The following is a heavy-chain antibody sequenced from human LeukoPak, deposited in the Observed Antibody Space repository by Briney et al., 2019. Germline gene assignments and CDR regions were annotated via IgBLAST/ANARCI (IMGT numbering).Heavy chain of an antibody. J-gene: IGHJ3*02. D-gene: IGHD6-13*01. V-gene: IGHV1-46*01. CDR2: INPSGGST. Sequence: ASVKVSCKASGYTFTRHYMHWVRQAPGQGLEWMGIINPSGGSTSYAQKFQGRVTMTTDTSTSTVYMELTSLRSEDTAVYYCASSLRTGYSSQGAFDIWGQGTMVSVSS. CDR1: GYTFTRHY. CDR3: ASSLRTGYSSQGAFDI.